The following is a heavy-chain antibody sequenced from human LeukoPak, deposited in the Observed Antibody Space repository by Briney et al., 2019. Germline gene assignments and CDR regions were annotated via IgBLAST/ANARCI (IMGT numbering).Heavy chain of an antibody. CDR1: GFTFSSYA. D-gene: IGHD5-18*01. Sequence: GGSLRLSCAASGFTFSSYAMSWVRQAPGKGLEWVSDISGSGGSTYYADSVKGRFTISRDNAKNSLYLQMNSLRAEDTAAYYCARGADNYGYIFDYWGQGTLVTVSS. V-gene: IGHV3-23*01. CDR3: ARGADNYGYIFDY. CDR2: ISGSGGST. J-gene: IGHJ4*02.